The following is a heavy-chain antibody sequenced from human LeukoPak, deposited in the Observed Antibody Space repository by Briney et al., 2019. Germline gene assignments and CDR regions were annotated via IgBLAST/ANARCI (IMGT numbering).Heavy chain of an antibody. CDR1: GGTFSSYA. D-gene: IGHD3-22*01. CDR3: ARDGQDSSGTDAFDI. Sequence: ASVKVSCKASGGTFSSYAISWVRQAPGQGLEWMGGIIPIFGTANYAQKFQGRVTITADKSTSTAYMELSSLRSEDTAVYYCARDGQDSSGTDAFDIWDQGTMVTVSS. CDR2: IIPIFGTA. J-gene: IGHJ3*02. V-gene: IGHV1-69*06.